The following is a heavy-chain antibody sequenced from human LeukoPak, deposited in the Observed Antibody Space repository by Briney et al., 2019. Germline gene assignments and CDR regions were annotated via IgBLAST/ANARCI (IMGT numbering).Heavy chain of an antibody. CDR2: IYTSGST. J-gene: IGHJ4*02. CDR1: GGSISRGSHY. CDR3: ARDPSGYPPYFDY. D-gene: IGHD3-3*01. Sequence: SQTLSLTCTVSGGSISRGSHYSSGIRQPAGKGLEWIGRIYTSGSTNYNPSLKSRVTISVDTSKNQFSLKLSSVTAADTAVYYCARDPSGYPPYFDYWGQGTLVTVSS. V-gene: IGHV4-61*02.